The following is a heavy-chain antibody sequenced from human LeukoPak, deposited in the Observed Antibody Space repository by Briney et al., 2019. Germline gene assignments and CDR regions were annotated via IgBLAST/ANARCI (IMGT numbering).Heavy chain of an antibody. CDR2: IYYRGST. J-gene: IGHJ4*02. CDR1: GGSISSSNW. V-gene: IGHV4-4*02. CDR3: ARGGDYGDLRYFDF. Sequence: SETLSLTCAVSGGSISSSNWWSWVRQPPGKGLEWIGYIYYRGSTNYNPSLKSRVTFSVDTSKNQFSLKLNSVTAADKDVYYCARGGDYGDLRYFDFWGQGNLVTVSS. D-gene: IGHD4-17*01.